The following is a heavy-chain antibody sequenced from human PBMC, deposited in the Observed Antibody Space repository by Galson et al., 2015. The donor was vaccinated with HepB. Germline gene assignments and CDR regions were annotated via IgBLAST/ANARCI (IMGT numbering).Heavy chain of an antibody. Sequence: SVKVSCKASAGTFSNYTISWVRQAPGRGLEWMGRIIPILGIANYAPKFQDRVTVTADKSTSTAYMELSSLRSADTAVYYCATGGMATTGPDAFDIWGQGTMVTVSP. D-gene: IGHD6-13*01. CDR3: ATGGMATTGPDAFDI. J-gene: IGHJ3*02. V-gene: IGHV1-69*02. CDR1: AGTFSNYT. CDR2: IIPILGIA.